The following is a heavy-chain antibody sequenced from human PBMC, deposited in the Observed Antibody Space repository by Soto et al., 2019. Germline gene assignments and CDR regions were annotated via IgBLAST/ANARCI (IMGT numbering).Heavy chain of an antibody. V-gene: IGHV1-69*02. Sequence: QVQLVQSGAEVKKPGSSVKVSCKASGGTFSSYPISWMRQAPGQGLEWMGRIIPILGIANYAQKFQGRVTIPADKSTSSAYMELSSLRSEDTAVYYCASGGRNYYDSSGYYYGPLSNWGQGTLVTVSS. J-gene: IGHJ4*02. CDR2: IIPILGIA. CDR3: ASGGRNYYDSSGYYYGPLSN. CDR1: GGTFSSYP. D-gene: IGHD3-22*01.